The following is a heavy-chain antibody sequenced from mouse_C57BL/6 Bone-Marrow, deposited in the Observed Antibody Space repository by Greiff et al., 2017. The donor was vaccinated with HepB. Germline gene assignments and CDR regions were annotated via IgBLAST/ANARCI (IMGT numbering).Heavy chain of an antibody. CDR3: GRVGVNYEYWFAY. CDR2: IRRKSSNNAT. CDR1: GFTFNTYA. J-gene: IGHJ3*01. Sequence: EVQLMQSGGGLVQPKGSLKFSCAASGFTFNTYAMHWVRQAPGKGLEWVARIRRKSSNNATYYADSVKDRFTISRDDSQSMLYLRMNNLKTEDTSLYYCGRVGVNYEYWFAYWGQGTPVTVSA. D-gene: IGHD2-4*01. V-gene: IGHV10-3*01.